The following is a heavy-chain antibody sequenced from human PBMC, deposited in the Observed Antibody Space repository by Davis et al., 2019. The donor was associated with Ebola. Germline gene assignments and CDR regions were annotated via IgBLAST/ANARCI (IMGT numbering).Heavy chain of an antibody. CDR2: ISAYNGNT. Sequence: ASVKVSCKASGYTFTSYGISWVRQAPGQGLEWMGWISAYNGNTNYAQKLQGRVTMTTDTSTSTAYMELRSLRSDDTAVYYCARVGSGSYFGSGLHNWFDPWGQGTLVTVSS. V-gene: IGHV1-18*01. CDR1: GYTFTSYG. J-gene: IGHJ5*02. D-gene: IGHD1-26*01. CDR3: ARVGSGSYFGSGLHNWFDP.